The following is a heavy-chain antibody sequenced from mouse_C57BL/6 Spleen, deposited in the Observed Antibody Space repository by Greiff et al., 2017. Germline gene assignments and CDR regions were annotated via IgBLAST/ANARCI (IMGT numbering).Heavy chain of an antibody. CDR1: GYTFTSYW. CDR2: IDPSDSET. Sequence: QVQLQQPGAELVRPGSSVKLSCKASGYTFTSYWMHWVKQRPIQGLEWIGNIDPSDSETHYNQKFKDKATLTVDKSSSTAYMQLSSLTSEDSAVYYGARSNYGYYVRYFDVWGTGTTVTVSS. V-gene: IGHV1-52*01. J-gene: IGHJ1*03. D-gene: IGHD2-3*01. CDR3: ARSNYGYYVRYFDV.